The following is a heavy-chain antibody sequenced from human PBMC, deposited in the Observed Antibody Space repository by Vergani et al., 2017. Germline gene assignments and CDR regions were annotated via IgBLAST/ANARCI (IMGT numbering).Heavy chain of an antibody. CDR1: GGSISSYY. Sequence: QLQLQESGPGLVKPSETLSLTCTVSGGSISSYYWSWIRQPPGKGLEWIGYIYYSGSTNYNPSLKSRVTISVDTSKNQFSLKLSSVTAADTAVYYCARGARSGYYRYFDYWGQGTLVTVSS. D-gene: IGHD3-3*01. CDR2: IYYSGST. J-gene: IGHJ4*02. V-gene: IGHV4-59*01. CDR3: ARGARSGYYRYFDY.